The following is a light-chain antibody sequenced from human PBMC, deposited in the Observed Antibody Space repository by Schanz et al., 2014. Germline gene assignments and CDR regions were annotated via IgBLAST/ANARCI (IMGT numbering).Light chain of an antibody. CDR1: QSVSDN. CDR2: GAS. J-gene: IGKJ1*01. CDR3: QQYGSSPRGA. Sequence: EIVMTQSPGILSLSPGERVTLSCRASQSVSDNLAWYQQKPGQAPRLLIFGASTRAAGVPARFSGSGSGTDFTLTISSLEPEDLAVYYCQQYGSSPRGAFGQGTKVEIK. V-gene: IGKV3-20*01.